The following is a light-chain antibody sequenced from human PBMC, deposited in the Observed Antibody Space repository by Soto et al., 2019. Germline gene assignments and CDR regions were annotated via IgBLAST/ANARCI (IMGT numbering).Light chain of an antibody. V-gene: IGKV1-33*01. CDR1: QDIGNY. CDR2: DAS. Sequence: DIPMTQSQSSLSASVGDRVTIACQANQDIGNYLNWYQQKPGKAARLLIYDASNLEIGVPSRFSGSGSGTDFTFTISNLQPEDIATYYCQQYDTLPPYTFGQGTKVELK. CDR3: QQYDTLPPYT. J-gene: IGKJ2*01.